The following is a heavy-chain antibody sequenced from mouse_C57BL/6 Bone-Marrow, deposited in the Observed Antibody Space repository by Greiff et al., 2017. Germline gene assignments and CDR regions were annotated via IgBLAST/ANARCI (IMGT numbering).Heavy chain of an antibody. J-gene: IGHJ4*01. CDR1: GYTFTSYG. CDR2: IYPRSGNT. Sequence: VKLVESGAELARPGASVKLSCKASGYTFTSYGISWVKQRTGQGLEWIGEIYPRSGNTYYNEKFKGKATLTADKSSSTAYMELRSLTSEDSAVYFCARTVGPFYAMDYWGQGTSVTVSS. V-gene: IGHV1-81*01. CDR3: ARTVGPFYAMDY. D-gene: IGHD1-1*01.